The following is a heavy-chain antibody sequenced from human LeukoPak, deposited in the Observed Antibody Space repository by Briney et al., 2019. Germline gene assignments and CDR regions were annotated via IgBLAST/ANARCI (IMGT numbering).Heavy chain of an antibody. J-gene: IGHJ4*02. D-gene: IGHD3-10*01. CDR2: INHSGST. V-gene: IGHV4-34*01. CDR1: GGSFSGYY. Sequence: PSETLSLTCAVYGGSFSGYYWSWIRQPPGKGLEWIGEINHSGSTNYNPSLKSRVTISVDTSKNQFSLKLSSVTAADTAVYYCARLKGYYGSGSYFDYWGQGTLVTVSS. CDR3: ARLKGYYGSGSYFDY.